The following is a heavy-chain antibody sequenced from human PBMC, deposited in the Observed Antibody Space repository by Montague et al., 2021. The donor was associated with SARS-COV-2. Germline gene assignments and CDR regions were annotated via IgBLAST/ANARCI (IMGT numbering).Heavy chain of an antibody. CDR2: IRTTGHT. D-gene: IGHD1-26*01. Sequence: TLSLTCTVSGASISTGIYYWSWIRQPAGKGLEWIGRIRTTGHTDYNSSLESRVFMSVDTSTNQFSLSLTSVTAADTAVYFCARFGSGTLEFDLWGQGTLDTVSS. V-gene: IGHV4-61*02. CDR3: ARFGSGTLEFDL. CDR1: GASISTGIYY. J-gene: IGHJ4*02.